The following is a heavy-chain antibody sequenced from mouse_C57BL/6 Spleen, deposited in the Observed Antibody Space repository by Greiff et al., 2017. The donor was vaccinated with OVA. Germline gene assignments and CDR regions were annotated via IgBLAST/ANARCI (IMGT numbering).Heavy chain of an antibody. J-gene: IGHJ1*03. D-gene: IGHD1-1*01. CDR2: ISGGGSYT. CDR3: ARNSPYYYGSRYFDV. V-gene: IGHV5-4*03. CDR1: GFTFSSYA. Sequence: EVKLMESGGGLVKPGGSLKLSCAASGFTFSSYAMSWVRQTPEKRLEWVATISGGGSYTYSPDNVKGRFTISRDNAKNNLYLQMSHLKSEDTAMYYCARNSPYYYGSRYFDVWGTGTTVTVSS.